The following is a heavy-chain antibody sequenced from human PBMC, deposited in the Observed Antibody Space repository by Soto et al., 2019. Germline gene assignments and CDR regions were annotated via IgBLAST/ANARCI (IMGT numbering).Heavy chain of an antibody. V-gene: IGHV1-2*04. J-gene: IGHJ6*02. Sequence: ASVKVSCKASGYTFTGYYMHWVRQAPGQGLEWMGWINPNSGGTNYAQKFQGWVTMTRDTSISTAYMELSRLRSDDTAVYYCVRAAFGYVKSTYYYYGMDVWGQGTTVTVSS. CDR2: INPNSGGT. CDR1: GYTFTGYY. D-gene: IGHD3-16*01. CDR3: VRAAFGYVKSTYYYYGMDV.